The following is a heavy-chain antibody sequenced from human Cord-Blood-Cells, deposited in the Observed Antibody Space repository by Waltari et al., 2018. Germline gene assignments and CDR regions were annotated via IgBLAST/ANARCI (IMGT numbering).Heavy chain of an antibody. CDR3: ASSRTDAFDI. CDR1: GFTFSSYG. CDR2: IWYDGSNK. Sequence: QVQLVESGGGVVQPGRSLRLSCAASGFTFSSYGMHWVRQAPGKGLEWVAFIWYDGSNKYYADSVKGLFTISRDNSKNTLYLQMNSLRAEDTAVYYCASSRTDAFDIWGQGTMVTVSS. J-gene: IGHJ3*02. V-gene: IGHV3-33*01.